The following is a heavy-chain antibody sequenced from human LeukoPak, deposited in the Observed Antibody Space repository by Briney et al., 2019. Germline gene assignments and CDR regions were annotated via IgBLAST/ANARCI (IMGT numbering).Heavy chain of an antibody. V-gene: IGHV1-2*02. CDR2: ITLNSGDT. Sequence: GASVKVSCKASGHTFTVYYIHWVRQAPGQGLEWMGWITLNSGDTKYAQKFQGRVTMTSDTSITTAYMELSRLKFDDTAMYYCARDSGWPLYYFDYWGQGTLVTVSS. J-gene: IGHJ4*02. CDR3: ARDSGWPLYYFDY. D-gene: IGHD6-19*01. CDR1: GHTFTVYY.